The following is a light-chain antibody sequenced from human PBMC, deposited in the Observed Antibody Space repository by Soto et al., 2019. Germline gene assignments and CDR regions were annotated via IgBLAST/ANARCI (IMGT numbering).Light chain of an antibody. CDR3: SSYTTSSTVV. CDR1: SSDVGGYNY. Sequence: QSVLTQPASVSWSPGQSITISCTGTSSDVGGYNYVSWYQQHPGKAPKLLIYDVSNRPSGVSNRFSASKSGNTASLTISGLQAEDEADYYCSSYTTSSTVVFGGGTKLTVL. CDR2: DVS. V-gene: IGLV2-14*03. J-gene: IGLJ2*01.